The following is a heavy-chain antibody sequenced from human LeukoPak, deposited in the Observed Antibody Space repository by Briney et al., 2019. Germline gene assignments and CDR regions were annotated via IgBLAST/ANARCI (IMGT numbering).Heavy chain of an antibody. Sequence: VGYLRLSCAASGIIFSNYWMHWVRQAPGQGLVWFSRINRDGSITGYADSVKGRFTISRDNAKNTLYMQMNSLRADDTAVYYCARGGGYSYGSFDYWGQGTLVTVSS. J-gene: IGHJ4*02. CDR3: ARGGGYSYGSFDY. CDR1: GIIFSNYW. CDR2: INRDGSIT. D-gene: IGHD5-18*01. V-gene: IGHV3-74*01.